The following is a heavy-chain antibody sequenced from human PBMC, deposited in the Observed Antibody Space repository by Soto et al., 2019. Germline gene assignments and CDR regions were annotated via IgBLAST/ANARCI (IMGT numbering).Heavy chain of an antibody. Sequence: GGSLRLSCAASGFIFSTYAMHWVRQAPGKGLEWVAIISYDGSNKLYADSIKGRFTISRDNSKNTLYLQMNSLRDEDSAVYYCARDRAYCSGGTCVPFHSYYYAVDVCGQGTTVTVSS. CDR1: GFIFSTYA. J-gene: IGHJ6*02. D-gene: IGHD2-15*01. CDR2: ISYDGSNK. CDR3: ARDRAYCSGGTCVPFHSYYYAVDV. V-gene: IGHV3-30-3*01.